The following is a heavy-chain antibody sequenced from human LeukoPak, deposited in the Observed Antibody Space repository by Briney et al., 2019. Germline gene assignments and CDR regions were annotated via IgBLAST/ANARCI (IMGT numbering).Heavy chain of an antibody. D-gene: IGHD5-24*01. CDR3: VRQFAP. CDR1: GFTFSTYT. Sequence: PGGSLRLSCAASGFTFSTYTMNWVRQLPGKRLEWVAYVSGSGSTVYYADSVKGRFTISRDNGKSSLYLQMNSLRVEDTALYYCVRQFAPWGQGTLVTVSS. V-gene: IGHV3-48*01. CDR2: VSGSGSTV. J-gene: IGHJ5*02.